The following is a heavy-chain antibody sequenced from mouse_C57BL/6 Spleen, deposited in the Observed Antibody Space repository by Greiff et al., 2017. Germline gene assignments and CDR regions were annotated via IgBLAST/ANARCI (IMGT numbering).Heavy chain of an antibody. J-gene: IGHJ4*01. CDR1: GFTFSDYY. CDR3: ARHVGYYDYAMDY. V-gene: IGHV5-12*01. Sequence: EVMLVESGGGLVQPGGSLKLSCAASGFTFSDYYMYWVRQTPEKRLEWVAYISNGGGSTYYPDTVKGRFTISRDNAKNTLYLQMSRLKSEDTAMYYCARHVGYYDYAMDYWGQGTSVTVSS. CDR2: ISNGGGST. D-gene: IGHD2-3*01.